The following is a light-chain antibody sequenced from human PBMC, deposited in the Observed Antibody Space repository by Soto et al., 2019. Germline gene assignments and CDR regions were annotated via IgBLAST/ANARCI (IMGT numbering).Light chain of an antibody. V-gene: IGKV1-27*01. J-gene: IGKJ1*01. Sequence: DIQMTRSPSSLSASVGDRVIITCRASQGITKYVAWYQQKPGKVPNLLIYAASTLQSGVPSRFSGRGSGSDFTLTISSLQPEDVGTYYCQRYNSAPRTFGQGTKVAIK. CDR3: QRYNSAPRT. CDR1: QGITKY. CDR2: AAS.